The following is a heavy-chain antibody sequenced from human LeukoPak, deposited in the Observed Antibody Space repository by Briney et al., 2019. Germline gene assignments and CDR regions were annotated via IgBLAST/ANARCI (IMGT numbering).Heavy chain of an antibody. Sequence: GGSLRLSCAASGFTFSSYSMNWVRQAPGKGLEWVSSISSSSSYIYYADSVKGRFTISRDNAKNSLYLQMNSLRAEDTAVYYCAKDLWYDSSGYYFSYFDYWGQGTLVTVSS. D-gene: IGHD3-22*01. CDR2: ISSSSSYI. CDR1: GFTFSSYS. V-gene: IGHV3-21*04. J-gene: IGHJ4*02. CDR3: AKDLWYDSSGYYFSYFDY.